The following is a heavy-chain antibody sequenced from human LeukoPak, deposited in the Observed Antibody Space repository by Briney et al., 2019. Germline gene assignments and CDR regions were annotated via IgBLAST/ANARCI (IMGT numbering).Heavy chain of an antibody. CDR1: GFTVSSNY. CDR3: ARAPGMVRGVSYYYYGMDV. V-gene: IGHV3-53*01. D-gene: IGHD3-10*01. CDR2: IYSGGST. Sequence: GGSLRLSCAASGFTVSSNYMSWVRQAPGKGLGWVSVIYSGGSTYYADSVKGRFTISRDNSKNTLYLQMNSLRAEDTAVYYCARAPGMVRGVSYYYYGMDVWGKGTTVTVSS. J-gene: IGHJ6*04.